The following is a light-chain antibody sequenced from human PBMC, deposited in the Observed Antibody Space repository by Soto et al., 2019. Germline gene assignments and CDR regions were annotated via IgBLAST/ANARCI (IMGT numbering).Light chain of an antibody. Sequence: QSALTQPPSVSAAPGRKVTISCSGSRANIGNNDVSWYQQFPGTAPTLLIYDSHQRPSGIPDRFSASKSGTSASLGIADLQAGDEADYYCGTWDNTLCSTVFGGGTKVTVL. CDR1: RANIGNND. CDR3: GTWDNTLCSTV. J-gene: IGLJ2*01. CDR2: DSH. V-gene: IGLV1-51*01.